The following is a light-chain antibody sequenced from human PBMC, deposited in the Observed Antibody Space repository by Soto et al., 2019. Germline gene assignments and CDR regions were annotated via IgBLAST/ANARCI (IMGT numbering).Light chain of an antibody. Sequence: QSALTQPASVSGSPGQSITISCTGTSSDVGGYNYVSWYQQHPGKAPKLMIYEVRNRPSGVSNRFSGSKSGNTASLTISGLQSEDEADYYCSSFASSSTPLYVFGTGTKLTVL. CDR2: EVR. CDR1: SSDVGGYNY. V-gene: IGLV2-14*01. CDR3: SSFASSSTPLYV. J-gene: IGLJ1*01.